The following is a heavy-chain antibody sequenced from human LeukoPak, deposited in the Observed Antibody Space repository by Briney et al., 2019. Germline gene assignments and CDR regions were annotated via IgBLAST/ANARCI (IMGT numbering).Heavy chain of an antibody. CDR2: INTNTGNP. Sequence: ASVKVSCKASGYTFTSYAMNWVRQAPGQGLEWMGWINTNTGNPTYAQGFTGRFVFSLDTSVSTAYLQICSLKAEDTAVYYCARESAARGVNCSSTSCYEPYYYYYGMDVWGQGTTVTVSS. D-gene: IGHD2-2*01. J-gene: IGHJ6*02. V-gene: IGHV7-4-1*01. CDR3: ARESAARGVNCSSTSCYEPYYYYYGMDV. CDR1: GYTFTSYA.